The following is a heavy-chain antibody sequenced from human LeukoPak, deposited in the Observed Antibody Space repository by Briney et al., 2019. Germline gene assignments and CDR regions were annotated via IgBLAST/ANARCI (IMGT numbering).Heavy chain of an antibody. D-gene: IGHD2-15*01. V-gene: IGHV3-23*01. Sequence: PGGSLRLSCAASGFTFSSYAMSWVRQTPGKGLEWVSSISGSGGSTYYADSVKGRFTISRDNSKNTLYLQMNSLRAEDTALYYCAKDLVGVVVIRLDFWGQGTLVTVSS. CDR1: GFTFSSYA. J-gene: IGHJ4*02. CDR3: AKDLVGVVVIRLDF. CDR2: ISGSGGST.